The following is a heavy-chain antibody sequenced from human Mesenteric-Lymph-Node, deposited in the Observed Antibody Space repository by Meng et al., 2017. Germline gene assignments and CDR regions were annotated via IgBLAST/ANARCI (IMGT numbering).Heavy chain of an antibody. CDR2: IKQDGSEK. CDR3: ARDQNPLMYYYDSSGYYFDY. Sequence: GESLKISCAASGFTFSSYWMSWVRQAPGKGLEWVANIKQDGSEKYYVDSVKGRFTISRDNAKNSLYLQMNSLRAEDTAVYYCARDQNPLMYYYDSSGYYFDYWGQGTRVTGSS. D-gene: IGHD3-22*01. J-gene: IGHJ4*02. V-gene: IGHV3-7*01. CDR1: GFTFSSYW.